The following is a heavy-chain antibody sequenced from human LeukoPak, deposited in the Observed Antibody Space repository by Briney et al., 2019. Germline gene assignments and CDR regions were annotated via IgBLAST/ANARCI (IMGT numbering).Heavy chain of an antibody. V-gene: IGHV3-48*03. CDR3: ARVQQPSGIQGYYYGMDV. Sequence: GGSLRLSCAASGFTFSSYEMKWVRQAPGKGLEWVSYISSGGSTTYSADSVKGRFTIPRDNAKNPLYLQMNSLRAEDTAVYYCARVQQPSGIQGYYYGMDVWGQGTTVTVSS. J-gene: IGHJ6*02. CDR1: GFTFSSYE. D-gene: IGHD6-13*01. CDR2: ISSGGSTT.